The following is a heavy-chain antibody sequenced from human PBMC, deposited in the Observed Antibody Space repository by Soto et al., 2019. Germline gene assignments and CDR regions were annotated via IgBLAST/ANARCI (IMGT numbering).Heavy chain of an antibody. J-gene: IGHJ3*02. CDR2: IYYSGST. V-gene: IGHV4-39*01. CDR1: GGSISSSSYY. CDR3: ARHYRTTGMSDALGI. D-gene: IGHD1-1*01. Sequence: QLQLQESGPGLVKPSETLSLTCTVSGGSISSSSYYWGWIRQPPGKGLEWIGSIYYSGSTYYNPSLKSRVTISVDTSKNQFSLKLSSVTAADTAVYYCARHYRTTGMSDALGIWGQGTMVTVSS.